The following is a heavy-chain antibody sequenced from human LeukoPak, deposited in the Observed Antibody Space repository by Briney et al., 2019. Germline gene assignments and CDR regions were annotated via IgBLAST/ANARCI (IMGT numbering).Heavy chain of an antibody. CDR3: AKDSGDQPYFDY. Sequence: GGSLRLSCAASGFTFSSYGMHWVRQAPGKGLEWVAFIRYDGSNKYYADSVKGRFTISRDNSKNPLYLQMNSLRAEDTAVYYCAKDSGDQPYFDYWGQGTLVTVSS. CDR1: GFTFSSYG. D-gene: IGHD4-17*01. CDR2: IRYDGSNK. V-gene: IGHV3-30*02. J-gene: IGHJ4*02.